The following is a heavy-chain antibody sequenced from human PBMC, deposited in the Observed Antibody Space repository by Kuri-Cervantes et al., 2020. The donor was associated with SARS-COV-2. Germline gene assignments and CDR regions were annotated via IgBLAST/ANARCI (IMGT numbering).Heavy chain of an antibody. D-gene: IGHD1-1*01. CDR2: IYYSGST. V-gene: IGHV4-59*08. J-gene: IGHJ6*03. Sequence: GSLRLSCNVSGDSMSRRYWNWIRQPPGRGLEWIGYIYYSGSTNYNPSLKSRVTISVDTSKNQFSLKLSSVTAADTAVYYCARGGELERRYYYYYMDVWGKGTTVTVSS. CDR1: GDSMSRRY. CDR3: ARGGELERRYYYYYMDV.